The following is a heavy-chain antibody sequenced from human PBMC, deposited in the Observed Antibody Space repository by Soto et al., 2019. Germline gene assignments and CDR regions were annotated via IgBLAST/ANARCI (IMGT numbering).Heavy chain of an antibody. D-gene: IGHD3-3*01. CDR3: ANAGTRDLEWLLFDYFDY. CDR2: ISGSGGST. J-gene: IGHJ4*02. Sequence: PGGSLRLSCAASGFTFSSYAMSWVRQAPGKGLEWVSAISGSGGSTYYADSVKGRFTISRDNSKNTLYLQMNSLRAEDTAVYYCANAGTRDLEWLLFDYFDYWGQGTLVTVSS. CDR1: GFTFSSYA. V-gene: IGHV3-23*01.